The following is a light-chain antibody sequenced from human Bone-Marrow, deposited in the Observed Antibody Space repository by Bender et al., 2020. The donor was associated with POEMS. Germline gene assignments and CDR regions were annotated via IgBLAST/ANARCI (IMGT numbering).Light chain of an antibody. V-gene: IGLV3-21*03. Sequence: SYVLTPPPSVSVAPGKTATITCGGNNIGSKSVHWYQHKPGQAPVLVVYNDIERPSGIPGRFSGSNSGNTATLTVTGVEAGDEADYSCQVWDSSDDQPGVFGGGTKLTVL. CDR2: NDI. J-gene: IGLJ3*02. CDR1: NIGSKS. CDR3: QVWDSSDDQPGV.